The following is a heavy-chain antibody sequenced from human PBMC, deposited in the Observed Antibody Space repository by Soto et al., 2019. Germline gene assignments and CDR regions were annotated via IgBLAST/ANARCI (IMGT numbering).Heavy chain of an antibody. J-gene: IGHJ4*02. CDR1: GYTFTSYY. D-gene: IGHD3-9*01. CDR2: INPSGGST. V-gene: IGHV1-46*01. Sequence: QVQLVQSGAEVKKPGASVKVSCKASGYTFTSYYMHWVRQAPGQGLEWMGIINPSGGSTSYAQKFQGRVTMTRDTSTSTVYVELSSLRSEDTAVYYCVALRYFDSQTGYFDYRGQGTLVTVSS. CDR3: VALRYFDSQTGYFDY.